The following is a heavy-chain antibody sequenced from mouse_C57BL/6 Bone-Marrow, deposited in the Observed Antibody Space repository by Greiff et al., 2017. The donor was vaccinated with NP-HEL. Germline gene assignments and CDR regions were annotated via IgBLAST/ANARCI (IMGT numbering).Heavy chain of an antibody. CDR3: TTSSSGPFAY. V-gene: IGHV14-4*01. CDR2: IDPENGDT. D-gene: IGHD3-2*02. CDR1: GFNIKDDY. J-gene: IGHJ3*01. Sequence: EVMLVESGAELVRPGASVKLSCTASGFNIKDDYMHWVKQRPEQGLEWIGWIDPENGDTEYASKFQGKATITADTSSNTAYLQLSSLTSEDTAVYYCTTSSSGPFAYWGQGTLVTVSA.